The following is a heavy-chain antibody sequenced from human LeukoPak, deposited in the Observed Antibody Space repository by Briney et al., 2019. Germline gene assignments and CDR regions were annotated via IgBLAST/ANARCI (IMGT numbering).Heavy chain of an antibody. CDR1: GYSFTGHY. Sequence: GASVKVSCKASGYSFTGHYMHWVRQAPGQGLEWMGWISAYNGNTNYAQKLQGRVTMTTDTSTSTAYMELRSLRSDDTAVYYCARGGLRVIYVFDIWGQGTMVTVSS. CDR3: ARGGLRVIYVFDI. J-gene: IGHJ3*02. D-gene: IGHD4-17*01. V-gene: IGHV1-18*04. CDR2: ISAYNGNT.